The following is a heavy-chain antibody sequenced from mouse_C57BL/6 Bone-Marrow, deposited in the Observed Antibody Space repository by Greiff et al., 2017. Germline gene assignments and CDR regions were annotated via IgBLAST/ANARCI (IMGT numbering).Heavy chain of an antibody. V-gene: IGHV14-2*01. D-gene: IGHD1-1*01. CDR3: APHYYGSSDYFDY. J-gene: IGHJ2*01. CDR1: GFNITDYY. CDR2: IDPEDGET. Sequence: EVQLQQSGAELVKPGASVKLSCTASGFNITDYYMHWVKQRTEQGLEWIGRIDPEDGETKYAPKFPGKDTITADTSSNTAYLQLSSLTSEDTAVYYCAPHYYGSSDYFDYWGQGTTLTVAA.